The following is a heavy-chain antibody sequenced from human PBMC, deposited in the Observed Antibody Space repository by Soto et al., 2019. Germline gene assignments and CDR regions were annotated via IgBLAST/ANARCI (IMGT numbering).Heavy chain of an antibody. CDR3: ARDKVAGDYYYYDMDL. Sequence: ASVKVSCKASGYTFTDYYMHWVRQAPGQGLEWMGWINPNSGGTNYAQKFQGRVTMTRDTSISTAYMEVSRLRSDDTAVYYCARDKVAGDYYYYDMDLWGQGTTVTVSS. J-gene: IGHJ6*02. V-gene: IGHV1-2*02. CDR2: INPNSGGT. CDR1: GYTFTDYY. D-gene: IGHD6-19*01.